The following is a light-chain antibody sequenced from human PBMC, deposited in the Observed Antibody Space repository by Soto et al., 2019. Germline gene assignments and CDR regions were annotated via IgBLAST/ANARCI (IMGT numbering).Light chain of an antibody. Sequence: QSALTQPASVSGSPGQSITISCTGTSSDVGGYNYVSWYQHHPGKAPKLMIYEVSNRPSGVSNRFSGSKSGNTASLTISGLQAEDEADYYCSSYTSSNTQVFGTGTQLTVL. V-gene: IGLV2-14*01. CDR1: SSDVGGYNY. CDR3: SSYTSSNTQV. CDR2: EVS. J-gene: IGLJ1*01.